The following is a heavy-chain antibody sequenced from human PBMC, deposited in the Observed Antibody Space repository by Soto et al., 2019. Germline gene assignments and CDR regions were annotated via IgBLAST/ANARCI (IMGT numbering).Heavy chain of an antibody. V-gene: IGHV3-74*01. D-gene: IGHD3-10*01. CDR1: GFTFSSYW. Sequence: EVQLVESGGGLVQPGGSLRLSCAASGFTFSSYWMHWVRQAPGKGLVLVSRINSDGSSTSYADSVRGRFTNSRDNAKNTLNLQMNSLRAEDTAVSYCARGDWSTMVRGRYGMDVWGQGTTVTVSS. CDR3: ARGDWSTMVRGRYGMDV. CDR2: INSDGSST. J-gene: IGHJ6*02.